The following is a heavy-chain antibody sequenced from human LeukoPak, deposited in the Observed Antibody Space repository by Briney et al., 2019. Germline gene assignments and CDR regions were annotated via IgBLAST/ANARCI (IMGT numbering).Heavy chain of an antibody. J-gene: IGHJ4*02. V-gene: IGHV3-7*01. CDR1: GFTFNTYW. CDR3: ARLGWFGDLLLLHRGYDY. Sequence: GGSLRLSCAASGFTFNTYWMSWVRQAPGKGLEWVANINEDGSAKYYVDSVKGRFTISRDNAKNSLHLQMNSLRAEDTAVYFCARLGWFGDLLLLHRGYDYWGQGTLVTVSS. D-gene: IGHD3-10*01. CDR2: INEDGSAK.